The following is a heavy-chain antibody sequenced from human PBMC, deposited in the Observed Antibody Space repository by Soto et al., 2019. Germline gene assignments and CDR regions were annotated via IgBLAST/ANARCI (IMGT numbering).Heavy chain of an antibody. CDR2: IYSGGST. V-gene: IGHV3-66*01. CDR1: GFTVSSNY. Sequence: GSLRLSCAASGFTVSSNYMSWVRQAPGKGLEWVSVIYSGGSTYYADSVKGRFTISRDNSKNTLYLQMNSLRAEDTAVYYCARVDYGDYWFDPWGQGTLVTVSS. D-gene: IGHD4-17*01. CDR3: ARVDYGDYWFDP. J-gene: IGHJ5*02.